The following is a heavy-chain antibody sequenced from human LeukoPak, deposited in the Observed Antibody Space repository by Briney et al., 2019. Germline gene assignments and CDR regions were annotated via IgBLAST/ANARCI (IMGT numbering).Heavy chain of an antibody. J-gene: IGHJ4*02. Sequence: SETLSLTCAVYGGSFSGYYWSWIRQPPGKGLEWIGEINHSGSTNYNPSLKSRVTISVDTSKNQFSLKLSSVTAADTAVYYCARDYYDSSGYFGTPLDYWGQGTLVTVSS. V-gene: IGHV4-34*01. D-gene: IGHD3-22*01. CDR1: GGSFSGYY. CDR3: ARDYYDSSGYFGTPLDY. CDR2: INHSGST.